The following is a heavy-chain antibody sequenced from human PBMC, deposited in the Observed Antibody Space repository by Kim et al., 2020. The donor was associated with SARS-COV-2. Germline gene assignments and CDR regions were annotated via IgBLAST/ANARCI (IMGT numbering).Heavy chain of an antibody. D-gene: IGHD3-16*02. J-gene: IGHJ4*02. CDR3: ARDATENEYEYIWGSHPTPHFFDY. CDR1: GFSFSKYG. CDR2: IFYDGSKK. Sequence: GGSLRLSCAASGFSFSKYGMHCVRQAPGKGLEWVAVIFYDGSKKEYAQSAKGRFTMSRDNSKNTVNLQMSSLRAEDTAVYYCARDATENEYEYIWGSHPTPHFFDYWGQGTLVTVSS. V-gene: IGHV3-33*01.